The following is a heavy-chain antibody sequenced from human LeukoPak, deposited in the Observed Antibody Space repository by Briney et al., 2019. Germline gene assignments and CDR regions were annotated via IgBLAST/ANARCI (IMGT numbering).Heavy chain of an antibody. CDR3: ARVLSSYYYYYMDV. CDR2: IYTSGST. CDR1: GGSISSYY. D-gene: IGHD6-19*01. J-gene: IGHJ6*03. V-gene: IGHV4-4*07. Sequence: SETLSLTCAVSGGSISSYYWSWIRQPAGKGLEWIGRIYTSGSTNYNPSLKSRVTISVDTSKNQFSLKLSSVTAADTAVYYCARVLSSYYYYYMDVWGKGTTVTVSS.